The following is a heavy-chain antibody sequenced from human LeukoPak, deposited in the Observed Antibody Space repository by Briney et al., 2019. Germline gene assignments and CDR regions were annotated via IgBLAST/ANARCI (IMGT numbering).Heavy chain of an antibody. CDR3: ARDLGSDWNNYFDY. J-gene: IGHJ4*02. D-gene: IGHD1/OR15-1a*01. Sequence: SQTLSLTCAISGDRVSSNSAAWNWIRQSPSRGFEWLGRTYYRSKWFNDYARSVKSRIAINPDTSKNQFSLHLNSVTPEDTAVYYCARDLGSDWNNYFDYWGQGTLVPVSS. V-gene: IGHV6-1*01. CDR1: GDRVSSNSAA. CDR2: TYYRSKWFN.